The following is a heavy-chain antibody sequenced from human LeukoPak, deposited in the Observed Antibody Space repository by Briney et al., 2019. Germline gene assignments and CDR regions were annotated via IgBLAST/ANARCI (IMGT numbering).Heavy chain of an antibody. D-gene: IGHD4-17*01. Sequence: GGSLRLSCAASGFTFSSYNMNWVRQAPGKGLEWVSSITSSSSHIYYADSVKGRFTISRDNAKNSLYLQIDSLRAEDTAVYYCARDYGDFHFDYWGQGTLVTVSS. J-gene: IGHJ4*02. CDR2: ITSSSSHI. V-gene: IGHV3-21*01. CDR3: ARDYGDFHFDY. CDR1: GFTFSSYN.